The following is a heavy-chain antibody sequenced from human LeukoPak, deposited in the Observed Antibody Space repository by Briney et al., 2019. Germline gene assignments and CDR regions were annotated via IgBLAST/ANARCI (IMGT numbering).Heavy chain of an antibody. Sequence: GGSLRLSCAASGFTFSTFAMIWVRQPPGKGLEWVSVIYSDGSTYYADSVKGRFTISRDKSKNTLYLQLNSLRAEDTAVYFCARQSGGPYNWFDPWGQGTLVTVSS. J-gene: IGHJ5*02. CDR3: ARQSGGPYNWFDP. V-gene: IGHV3-66*04. CDR1: GFTFSTFA. D-gene: IGHD2-15*01. CDR2: IYSDGST.